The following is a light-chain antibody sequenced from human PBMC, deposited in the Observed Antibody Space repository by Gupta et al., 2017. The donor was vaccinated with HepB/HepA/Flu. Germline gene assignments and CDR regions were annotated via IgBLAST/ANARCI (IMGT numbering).Light chain of an antibody. CDR1: SSDVGSYNL. CDR2: EVI. Sequence: CCTGTSSDVGSYNLVSWYQQHPGKAPKLMIYEVITRPSGVSNRFSGSKSGNTASLTISGLQAEDEADYYCCSYAGSSTHVVFGGGTKLTVL. J-gene: IGLJ2*01. CDR3: CSYAGSSTHVV. V-gene: IGLV2-23*02.